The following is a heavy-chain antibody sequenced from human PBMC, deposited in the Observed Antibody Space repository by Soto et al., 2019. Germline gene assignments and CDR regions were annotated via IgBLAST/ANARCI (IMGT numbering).Heavy chain of an antibody. CDR1: GGSISSSSYY. J-gene: IGHJ3*02. V-gene: IGHV4-39*01. Sequence: SETLSLTCTVSGGSISSSSYYWGWIRQPPGKGLEWIGSIYYSGSTYYNPSLKSRVTISVDTSKNQFSLKLSSVTAADTAVYYCARPTNYGDNIFDIWGQGTMVTVSS. CDR3: ARPTNYGDNIFDI. CDR2: IYYSGST. D-gene: IGHD4-17*01.